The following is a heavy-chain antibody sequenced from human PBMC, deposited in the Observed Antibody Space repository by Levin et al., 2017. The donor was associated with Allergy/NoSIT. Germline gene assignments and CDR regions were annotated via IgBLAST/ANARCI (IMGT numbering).Heavy chain of an antibody. Sequence: LTCAASGFTFSSYALSWVRQAPGKGLEWVSSISGSGGYTYYADSVKGRFTISRDNSKNTLYLQMNSLRAEDTAVFYCAKEYSSGYLYFDYWGQGTLVTVSS. CDR3: AKEYSSGYLYFDY. CDR1: GFTFSSYA. CDR2: ISGSGGYT. J-gene: IGHJ4*02. V-gene: IGHV3-23*01. D-gene: IGHD6-19*01.